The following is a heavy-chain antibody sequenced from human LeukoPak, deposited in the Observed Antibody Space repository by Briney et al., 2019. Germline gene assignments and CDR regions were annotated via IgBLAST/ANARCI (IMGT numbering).Heavy chain of an antibody. J-gene: IGHJ4*02. CDR1: GFTFSSYS. V-gene: IGHV3-21*01. Sequence: GGSLRLSCAASGFTFSSYSMNWVRQAPGKGLEWVSSISSDSSYIYYADSIKGRFSISRDNAKNSLYLQMNSLRAEDTAVYYCASLYGVYYYDSNGYYPPPDYWGQGTLVTVSS. D-gene: IGHD3-22*01. CDR2: ISSDSSYI. CDR3: ASLYGVYYYDSNGYYPPPDY.